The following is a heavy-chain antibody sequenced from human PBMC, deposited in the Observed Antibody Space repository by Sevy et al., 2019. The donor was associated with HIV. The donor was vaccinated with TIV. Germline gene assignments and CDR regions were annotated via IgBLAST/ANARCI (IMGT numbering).Heavy chain of an antibody. CDR3: ARPHTSGWTRFEH. Sequence: SETLSLTCTVSGDSITSYYWAWIRQPPGKGLEWIGNVHNGGNTNYNPSLKSRLTISVDTTNNQFSLTLGSVTVADTAVYFCARPHTSGWTRFEHWGQGILVTVSS. V-gene: IGHV4-59*01. CDR2: VHNGGNT. D-gene: IGHD6-19*01. CDR1: GDSITSYY. J-gene: IGHJ4*02.